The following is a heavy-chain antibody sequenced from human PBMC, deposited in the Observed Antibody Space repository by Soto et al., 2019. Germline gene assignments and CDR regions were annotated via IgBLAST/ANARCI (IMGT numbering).Heavy chain of an antibody. Sequence: PGESLKISCKGSGYSFTSYWIGWVRQMPGKGLEWMGIIYPGDSDTRYSPSFQGQVTIPADKSISTAYLQWSSLKASDTAMYYCARRPLYYDILTGYYTPGAFDIWGQGTMVTVSS. CDR1: GYSFTSYW. V-gene: IGHV5-51*01. J-gene: IGHJ3*02. CDR3: ARRPLYYDILTGYYTPGAFDI. CDR2: IYPGDSDT. D-gene: IGHD3-9*01.